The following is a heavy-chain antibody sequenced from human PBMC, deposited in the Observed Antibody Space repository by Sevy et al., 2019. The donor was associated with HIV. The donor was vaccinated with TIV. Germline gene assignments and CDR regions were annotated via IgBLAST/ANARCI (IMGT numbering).Heavy chain of an antibody. CDR1: EFTGSSNY. D-gene: IGHD2-15*01. V-gene: IGHV3-53*01. J-gene: IGHJ6*02. CDR3: AGEDIVLGEGNYYGMYV. CDR2: IYSAGST. Sequence: GGSLRLSCAASEFTGSSNYMSWERQAPGKGLEWVSVIYSAGSTYYADSLKGRFTISRDNSQNTVYLQMNSLRAEDTAEYYCAGEDIVLGEGNYYGMYVWGQGTTVTVSS.